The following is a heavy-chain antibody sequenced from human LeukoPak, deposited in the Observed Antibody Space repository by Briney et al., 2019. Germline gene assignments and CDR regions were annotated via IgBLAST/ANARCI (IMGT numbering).Heavy chain of an antibody. J-gene: IGHJ4*02. CDR1: GGTFSSYA. V-gene: IGHV1-69*05. D-gene: IGHD1-26*01. CDR3: ASDGSYYGPLGN. Sequence: ASVKVSCKASGGTFSSYAISWVRQAPGQGLEWMGRIIPIFGTANYAQKFQGRVTITTDESTSTAYMELSSLRSEDTAVYYCASDGSYYGPLGNWAQETLVTVSS. CDR2: IIPIFGTA.